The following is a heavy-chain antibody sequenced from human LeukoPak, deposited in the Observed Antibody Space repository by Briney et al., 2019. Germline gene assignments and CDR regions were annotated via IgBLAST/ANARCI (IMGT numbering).Heavy chain of an antibody. CDR3: TTIKRGNIFGYFDF. D-gene: IGHD5-18*01. CDR1: GGSMTTHH. J-gene: IGHJ4*02. V-gene: IGHV4-59*11. Sequence: SETLSLTCTVSGGSMTTHHWTWIRQTPGKGLEWIGYVFDSGRTKENPSLKSRVTLSADTSKNQLSLRLSSVTAADTAVYYCTTIKRGNIFGYFDFWGQGILVTVSS. CDR2: VFDSGRT.